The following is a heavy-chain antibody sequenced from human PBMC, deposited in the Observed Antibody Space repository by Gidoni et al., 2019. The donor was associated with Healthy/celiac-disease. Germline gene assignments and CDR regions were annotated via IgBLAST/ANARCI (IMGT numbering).Heavy chain of an antibody. Sequence: EVQLVESGGGLIQPGGSLRLSCEASGFTVSSNYMSWVRQAPGKGLEWFSVIYSGGSTYYADSVKGRFTISRDNSKNTLYLQMNSLRAEDTAVYYCARASSGWYVGFGYWGQGTLVTVSS. CDR3: ARASSGWYVGFGY. J-gene: IGHJ4*02. CDR1: GFTVSSNY. CDR2: IYSGGST. D-gene: IGHD6-19*01. V-gene: IGHV3-53*01.